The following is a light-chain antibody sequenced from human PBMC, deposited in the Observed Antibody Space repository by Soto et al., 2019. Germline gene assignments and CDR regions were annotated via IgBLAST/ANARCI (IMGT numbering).Light chain of an antibody. CDR2: DAS. V-gene: IGKV1-5*01. J-gene: IGKJ1*01. Sequence: DIQMTQSPSSLSASVGDRVTITCRASQSISIYLNWYQLKPGKAPNLLIFDASTLESGVPSRFSGSGSGTTFTLTISCLQSDDFATYYCLQYNGYYRTFGQGTKVDIK. CDR1: QSISIY. CDR3: LQYNGYYRT.